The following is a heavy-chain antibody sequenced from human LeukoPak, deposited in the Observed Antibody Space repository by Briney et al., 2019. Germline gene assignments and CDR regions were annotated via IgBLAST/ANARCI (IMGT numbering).Heavy chain of an antibody. CDR3: ARVTMIVVTDAFDI. Sequence: GGSLRLSCAASGFTFSSYSMNWVRQAPGKGLEWVSSISSSSSYIYYADSVKGRFTISRDNAKNSLYLQMNSLRAEDTAVYYRARVTMIVVTDAFDIWGQGTMVTVSS. D-gene: IGHD3-22*01. CDR1: GFTFSSYS. J-gene: IGHJ3*02. V-gene: IGHV3-21*01. CDR2: ISSSSSYI.